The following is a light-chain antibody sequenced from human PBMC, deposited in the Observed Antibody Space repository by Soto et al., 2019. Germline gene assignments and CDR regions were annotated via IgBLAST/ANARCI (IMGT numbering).Light chain of an antibody. CDR3: QQYNSYSRT. CDR1: QSISSW. CDR2: KAS. J-gene: IGKJ1*01. Sequence: DIQMTQSVSTLSASVGDRVTITCRASQSISSWLAWYQQKPGKAPKLLIYKASTLESGVPSRFSGSGSGTEFTLTISSLQPDDFATYYCQQYNSYSRTFGQGTKVGIK. V-gene: IGKV1-5*03.